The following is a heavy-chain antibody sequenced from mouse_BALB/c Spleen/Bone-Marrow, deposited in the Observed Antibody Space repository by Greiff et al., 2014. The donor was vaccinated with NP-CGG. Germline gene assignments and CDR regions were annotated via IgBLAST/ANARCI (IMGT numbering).Heavy chain of an antibody. V-gene: IGHV14-4*02. CDR3: NAEHDNYHYFDY. CDR1: GFNIKDYY. J-gene: IGHJ2*01. CDR2: IDPGNGDT. Sequence: EVQLQESGAELVRSGASVKLSCTASGFNIKDYYMHWVKQRPEQGLEWIGWIDPGNGDTEYAPKFQGKATMTADTSSNTAYLQLSSLTSEDTAVYYYNAEHDNYHYFDYWGQGTTLTVSS.